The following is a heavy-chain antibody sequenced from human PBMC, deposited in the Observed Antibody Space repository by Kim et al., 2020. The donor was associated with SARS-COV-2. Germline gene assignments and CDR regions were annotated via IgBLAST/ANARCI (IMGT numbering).Heavy chain of an antibody. D-gene: IGHD4-17*01. Sequence: GGSLRLSCAASGFTFSNAWMSCVRQAPGKGLEWVGRIKSKTDGGTTDYAAPVKGRFTISRDDSKNTLYLQMNSLKTEYTAVYYCTTRYGALSEAIDYWGQGTLVTVSS. CDR1: GFTFSNAW. CDR2: IKSKTDGGTT. J-gene: IGHJ4*02. CDR3: TTRYGALSEAIDY. V-gene: IGHV3-15*01.